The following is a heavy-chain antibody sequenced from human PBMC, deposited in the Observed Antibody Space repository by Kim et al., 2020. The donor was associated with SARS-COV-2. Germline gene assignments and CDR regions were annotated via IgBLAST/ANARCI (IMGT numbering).Heavy chain of an antibody. CDR3: AMKPCSGYCYFDY. V-gene: IGHV4-34*01. J-gene: IGHJ4*02. CDR2: INQSGST. Sequence: SETLSLTCAVYGGSFSDYSWSWIRQPPGKGLEWIGEINQSGSTKYNPSLKSRVTISVDTSKNQFSLKVTSVTAADTAVYYCAMKPCSGYCYFDYWGQGTLVTVSS. CDR1: GGSFSDYS. D-gene: IGHD3-22*01.